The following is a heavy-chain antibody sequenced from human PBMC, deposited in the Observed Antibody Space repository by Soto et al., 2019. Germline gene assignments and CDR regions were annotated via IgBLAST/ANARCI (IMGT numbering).Heavy chain of an antibody. D-gene: IGHD3-22*01. Sequence: SETLSLTCTVSGGSINSGGYYWNWIRQHPGKGLEWIGYIYYSGSTSYNPSLKSRVTISVDTSKNQFSLKLSSVTAADTAVYYCARLCDYYDSSGTGLDYFDSWAQGTLVTVSS. CDR1: GGSINSGGYY. CDR3: ARLCDYYDSSGTGLDYFDS. CDR2: IYYSGST. J-gene: IGHJ4*02. V-gene: IGHV4-31*03.